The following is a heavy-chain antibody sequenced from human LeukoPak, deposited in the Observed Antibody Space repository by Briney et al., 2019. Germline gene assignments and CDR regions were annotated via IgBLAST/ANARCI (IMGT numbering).Heavy chain of an antibody. V-gene: IGHV4-34*01. CDR1: GFTFSSFA. J-gene: IGHJ5*02. CDR3: ARGPAATEGWFDP. Sequence: PGGSLRLSCAASGFTFSSFAMTWVRQPPGKGLEWIGEINHSGSTNYNPSLKSRVTISVDTSKNQFSLKLSSVTAADTAVYYCARGPAATEGWFDPWGQGTLVTVSS. D-gene: IGHD1-26*01. CDR2: INHSGST.